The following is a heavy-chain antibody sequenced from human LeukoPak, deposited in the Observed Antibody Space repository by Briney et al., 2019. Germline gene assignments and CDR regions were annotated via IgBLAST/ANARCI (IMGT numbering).Heavy chain of an antibody. CDR1: GYSFTGHY. CDR2: MNPNSGNT. V-gene: IGHV1-8*02. Sequence: ASVKVSCKASGYSFTGHYLHWLRQAPGQGLEWMGWMNPNSGNTGYAQKFQGRVTMTRNTSISTAYMELSSLRSEDTAVYYCARARYCSSTSCYTKADYWGQGTLVTVSS. CDR3: ARARYCSSTSCYTKADY. J-gene: IGHJ4*02. D-gene: IGHD2-2*02.